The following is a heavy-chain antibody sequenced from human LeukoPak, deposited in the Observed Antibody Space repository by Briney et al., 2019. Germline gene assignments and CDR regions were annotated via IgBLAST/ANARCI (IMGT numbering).Heavy chain of an antibody. V-gene: IGHV3-73*01. Sequence: GGSLRLSCAASGFTFSGSAMHWVRQASGKGLEWVGRIRSKANTYATAYDASVKGRFTISRDDSKNTAYLQMNSLKAEDTAVYYCTRIQMDARSGYDICGQGTLVTVSS. CDR2: IRSKANTYAT. D-gene: IGHD5-12*01. CDR1: GFTFSGSA. CDR3: TRIQMDARSGYDI. J-gene: IGHJ4*02.